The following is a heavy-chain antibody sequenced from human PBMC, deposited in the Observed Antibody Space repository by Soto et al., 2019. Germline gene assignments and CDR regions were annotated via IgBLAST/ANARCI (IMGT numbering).Heavy chain of an antibody. Sequence: QVQLVQSGAEVKKPGSSVKVSCKTSGGPFNNHAINWVRQAPGQGLEWVGLVIPTLATADYAQKFQGRVTMTADEVTNTAYMELSSLRSDDTGVYYCASVYGEIDAFDIWGQGTLVTVSS. V-gene: IGHV1-69*01. CDR2: VIPTLATA. D-gene: IGHD4-17*01. CDR1: GGPFNNHA. CDR3: ASVYGEIDAFDI. J-gene: IGHJ3*02.